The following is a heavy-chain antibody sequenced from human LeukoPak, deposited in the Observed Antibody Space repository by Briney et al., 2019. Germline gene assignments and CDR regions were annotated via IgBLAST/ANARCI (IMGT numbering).Heavy chain of an antibody. CDR3: ARRDDSSGYHKIFDY. D-gene: IGHD3-22*01. CDR2: IYYGENT. CDR1: GGSISSGPYY. V-gene: IGHV4-39*01. Sequence: PSETLSLTCTVSGGSISSGPYYWGWIRQPPGKGLEWIWNIYYGENTYYNPSLKSRVTISIDTSKNQFYLKLSSLTAADTAVYYCARRDDSSGYHKIFDYWGPGTLVTVSS. J-gene: IGHJ4*02.